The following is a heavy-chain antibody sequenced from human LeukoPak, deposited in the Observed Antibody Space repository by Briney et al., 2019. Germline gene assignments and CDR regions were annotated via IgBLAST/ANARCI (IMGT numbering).Heavy chain of an antibody. D-gene: IGHD6-19*01. CDR3: ARDGHPDGLAVAGTKPFDY. Sequence: ASVKVSCKASGYTFTSCYMHWVRQAPGQGLEWMGIINPSGGSTSYAQKFQGRVTMTGDTSTSTVYMELSSLRSEDTAVYYCARDGHPDGLAVAGTKPFDYWGQGTLVTVSS. V-gene: IGHV1-46*01. J-gene: IGHJ4*02. CDR2: INPSGGST. CDR1: GYTFTSCY.